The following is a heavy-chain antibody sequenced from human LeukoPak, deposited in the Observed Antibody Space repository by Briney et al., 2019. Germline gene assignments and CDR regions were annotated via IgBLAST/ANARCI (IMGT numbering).Heavy chain of an antibody. CDR2: ITADGTNK. J-gene: IGHJ4*02. D-gene: IGHD1-26*01. Sequence: GGSLRLSCAASGFTFSSYEMNWVRQAPGKGLEWVSYITADGTNKYDADSVKGRFTISRDNAKNSLYPQMNSLRVDDTAIYYCAREVKWELPDYWGQGTLVTVSS. V-gene: IGHV3-48*03. CDR3: AREVKWELPDY. CDR1: GFTFSSYE.